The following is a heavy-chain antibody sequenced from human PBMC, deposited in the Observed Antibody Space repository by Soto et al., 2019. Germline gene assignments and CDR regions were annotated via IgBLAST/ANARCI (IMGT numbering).Heavy chain of an antibody. CDR1: GGSITRYY. CDR2: MFYSGST. Sequence: QVQLQESGPGLVKPSETLSLTCTVSGGSITRYYWSWIRQPPGKGLEWIGYMFYSGSTSYTPSLKTPVTLSIDTAKMPFSLKLSSVPASDTAVYYCARHARPNYVSWGGYFTPSSFGYWGQGTLVTVSS. V-gene: IGHV4-59*08. J-gene: IGHJ4*02. D-gene: IGHD3-3*01. CDR3: ARHARPNYVSWGGYFTPSSFGY.